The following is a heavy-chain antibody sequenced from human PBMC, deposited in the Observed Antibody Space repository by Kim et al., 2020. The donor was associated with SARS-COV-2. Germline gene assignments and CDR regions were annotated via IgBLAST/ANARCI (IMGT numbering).Heavy chain of an antibody. CDR3: AKRSDHSITWHFDY. Sequence: GGSRRLSCAATGFTFSKYSMTWVRQAPGKGLEWVSSISGWGETYYADSVKGRFAVSRDNSKSTVFLQVNSLRAEDTPIYHCAKRSDHSITWHFDYWGQGT. CDR1: GFTFSKYS. D-gene: IGHD6-13*01. V-gene: IGHV3-23*01. J-gene: IGHJ4*02. CDR2: ISGWGET.